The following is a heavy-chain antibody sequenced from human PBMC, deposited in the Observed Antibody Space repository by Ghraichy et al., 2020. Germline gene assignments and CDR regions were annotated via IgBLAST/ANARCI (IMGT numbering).Heavy chain of an antibody. CDR1: GFTFSSYS. J-gene: IGHJ6*02. CDR2: ISSSSSYI. Sequence: GEALNISCAASGFTFSSYSMNWVRQAPGKGLEWVSSISSSSSYIYYADSVKGRFTISRDNAKNSLYLQMNSLRAEDTAVYYCASEGLVVPAALANTYYYYGMDVWGQGTTVTVSS. V-gene: IGHV3-21*01. D-gene: IGHD2-2*01. CDR3: ASEGLVVPAALANTYYYYGMDV.